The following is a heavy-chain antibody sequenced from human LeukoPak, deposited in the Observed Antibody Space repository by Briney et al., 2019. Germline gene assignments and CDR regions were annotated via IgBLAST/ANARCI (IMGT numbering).Heavy chain of an antibody. CDR3: ARGGTIKEDYNHWFFDV. Sequence: GGSLRLSCAASGFIFSNYEMNWVRQTPGKGLEWVSYISDHGKSRNYVKGRFAISRDNAKNSLYLQMNSLRVEDTAVYFCARGGTIKEDYNHWFFDVWGRGTPVTVSS. D-gene: IGHD4-11*01. CDR2: ISDHGKSR. V-gene: IGHV3-48*03. CDR1: GFIFSNYE. J-gene: IGHJ2*01.